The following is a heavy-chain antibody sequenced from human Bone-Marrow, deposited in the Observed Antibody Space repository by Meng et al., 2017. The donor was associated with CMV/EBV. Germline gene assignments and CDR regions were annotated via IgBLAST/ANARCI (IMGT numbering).Heavy chain of an antibody. CDR3: ARASKRHTSVFAWFDP. CDR2: ISDTGST. J-gene: IGHJ5*02. CDR1: GGSISDSF. D-gene: IGHD3-10*02. V-gene: IGHV4-59*08. Sequence: SETLSLTCVVSGGSISDSFWSWVRQSPGKGLEWIGYISDTGSTSYSPSLQSRLTMSVDTSENEVSLSLKYVTTTDTAVYYCARASKRHTSVFAWFDPWGQGPLVTVYS.